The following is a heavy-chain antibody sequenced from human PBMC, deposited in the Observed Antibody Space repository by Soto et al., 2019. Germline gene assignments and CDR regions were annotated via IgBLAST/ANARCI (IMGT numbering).Heavy chain of an antibody. V-gene: IGHV3-21*06. CDR3: ARESEDLTSNFDY. Sequence: GGSLRRSCAASGFTFTRYSMNGVRQAPGKGLEWVSSISSTTNYIYYGDSMKGRFTISRDNAKNSLYLEMNSLRAEDTAVYYCARESEDLTSNFDYWGQGTLVTVSS. J-gene: IGHJ4*02. CDR1: GFTFTRYS. CDR2: ISSTTNYI.